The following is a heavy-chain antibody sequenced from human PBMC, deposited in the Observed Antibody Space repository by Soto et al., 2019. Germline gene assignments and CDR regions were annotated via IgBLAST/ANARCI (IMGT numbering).Heavy chain of an antibody. D-gene: IGHD3-10*01. Sequence: PSETLCLTYAVYGGSFRGYYWSWIRQPPGKGLEWIGEINHSGSTDYNPSLKSRVTISVDTSKNQFSLKLSSVTAADTAVYYCARDFPLLWFGELLYDYYYGMDVWGQGTTVTVSS. J-gene: IGHJ6*02. CDR1: GGSFRGYY. CDR3: ARDFPLLWFGELLYDYYYGMDV. V-gene: IGHV4-34*01. CDR2: INHSGST.